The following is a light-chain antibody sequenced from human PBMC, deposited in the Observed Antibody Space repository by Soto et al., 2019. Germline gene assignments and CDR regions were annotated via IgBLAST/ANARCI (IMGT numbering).Light chain of an antibody. CDR2: KAS. CDR1: QSISSW. CDR3: QQYNSYPIT. V-gene: IGKV1-5*03. J-gene: IGKJ5*01. Sequence: DIQMTQSPSTLSASVGDRVTITCRASQSISSWLAWYQQKPGKAPKLLIYKASSLESGVPSRFSGSGSGTEFTLPIISLQPDDFATYYCQQYNSYPITFGQGTRLDIK.